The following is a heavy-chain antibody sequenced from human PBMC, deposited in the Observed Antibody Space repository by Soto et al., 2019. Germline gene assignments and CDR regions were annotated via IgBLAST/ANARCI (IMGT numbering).Heavy chain of an antibody. J-gene: IGHJ6*02. D-gene: IGHD6-13*01. CDR2: IYGSGGNT. V-gene: IGHV3-23*01. Sequence: GGSLRLSCAASGFTFSTYAVTWVRQAPGKGLEWVSTIYGSGGNTKYADSVKGRFTISRDNSKNTLYLQMNSLRAEDTAVYYCATLTAAWYYYGMDVWGQGTTDTVSS. CDR3: ATLTAAWYYYGMDV. CDR1: GFTFSTYA.